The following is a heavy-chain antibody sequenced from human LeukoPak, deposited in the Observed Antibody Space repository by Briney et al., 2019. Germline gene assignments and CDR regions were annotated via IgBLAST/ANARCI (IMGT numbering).Heavy chain of an antibody. D-gene: IGHD3-9*01. V-gene: IGHV3-23*01. Sequence: GGSLRLSCAASGFTFSSYAMSWVRQAPGKGLEWVSAISGSGGSTYYADSVEGRFTISRDNSKNTLYLQMNSLRAEDTAVYYCAKARNVLRYFDWLPDYWGQGTLVTVSS. J-gene: IGHJ4*02. CDR2: ISGSGGST. CDR1: GFTFSSYA. CDR3: AKARNVLRYFDWLPDY.